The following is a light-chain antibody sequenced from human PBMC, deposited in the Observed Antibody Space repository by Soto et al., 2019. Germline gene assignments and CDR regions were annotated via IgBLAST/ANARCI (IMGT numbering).Light chain of an antibody. CDR1: QSVSSY. Sequence: EIVLTQSPATLSLSPGERATLSCRASQSVSSYLAWYQQKPGQAPRLLIYDASNRATGIPARFSGSGSGTNFTLTISSLEPEDFAVYYGQQRSNWPPIPFGQGTRLEI. V-gene: IGKV3-11*01. J-gene: IGKJ5*01. CDR3: QQRSNWPPIP. CDR2: DAS.